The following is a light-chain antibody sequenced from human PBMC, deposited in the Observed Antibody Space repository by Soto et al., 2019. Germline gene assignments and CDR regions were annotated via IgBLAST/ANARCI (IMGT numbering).Light chain of an antibody. V-gene: IGLV2-14*01. CDR1: SSDVGGFNF. Sequence: SALTQPASVSGSPGQSITISCTGTSSDVGGFNFVSWYQQPPGKAPKLMIYDVSHRPSGVSNRFSGSKSGNTASLTISGLQAADEGDYYCSSYTTSSTIVFGTGTKVTVL. CDR3: SSYTTSSTIV. CDR2: DVS. J-gene: IGLJ1*01.